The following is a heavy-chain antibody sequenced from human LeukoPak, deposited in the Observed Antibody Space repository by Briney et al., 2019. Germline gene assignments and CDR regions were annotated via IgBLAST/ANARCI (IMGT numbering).Heavy chain of an antibody. CDR3: AREFLVVGSNWFDP. D-gene: IGHD2-15*01. CDR1: GFTFSSYA. CDR2: ISGSGGGT. J-gene: IGHJ5*02. V-gene: IGHV3-23*01. Sequence: PGGSLRLSCAASGFTFSSYAMSWVRQAPGKGLEWVSAISGSGGGTYYADSVKGRFTISRDNSKNTLYLQMNSLRAEDTAVYYCAREFLVVGSNWFDPWGQGTLVTVSS.